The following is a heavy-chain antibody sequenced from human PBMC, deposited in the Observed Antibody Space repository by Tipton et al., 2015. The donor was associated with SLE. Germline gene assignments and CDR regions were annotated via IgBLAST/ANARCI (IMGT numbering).Heavy chain of an antibody. V-gene: IGHV3-73*01. CDR1: GFTFSGSA. Sequence: SLRLSCAASGFTFSGSAMHWVRQASGKGLEWVGRIRSKANSYATAYAASVKGRFTISRDDSKNTAYLQMNSLKTEDTAVYYCTSLSGIAVAGRRPLYFDYWGQGTLVTVSS. J-gene: IGHJ4*02. D-gene: IGHD6-19*01. CDR2: IRSKANSYAT. CDR3: TSLSGIAVAGRRPLYFDY.